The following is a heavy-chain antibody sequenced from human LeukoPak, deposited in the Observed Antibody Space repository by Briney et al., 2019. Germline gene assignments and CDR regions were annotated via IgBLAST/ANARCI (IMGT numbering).Heavy chain of an antibody. Sequence: SETLSLTCTVSGGSISSYYWSWIRQPPGKGLEWIGYIYYTGSTNYNPSLKSRVTISVDTSKNQFSLKLSSVTAADTAVYYCARNSYSGYETGAFDIWGQGTMVTVSS. CDR1: GGSISSYY. CDR3: ARNSYSGYETGAFDI. V-gene: IGHV4-59*01. CDR2: IYYTGST. D-gene: IGHD5-12*01. J-gene: IGHJ3*02.